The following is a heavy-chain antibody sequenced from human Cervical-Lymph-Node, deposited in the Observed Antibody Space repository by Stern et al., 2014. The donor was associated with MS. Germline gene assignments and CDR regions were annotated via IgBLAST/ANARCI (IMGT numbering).Heavy chain of an antibody. D-gene: IGHD4-17*01. Sequence: VQLVESGPGLVKPSQTLSLTCTVSGGSISSGGYYWSWIRQHPGKGLEWIGYIYYSGITYYNPSLKSRVTISVDTSKNQFSLKLSSVTAADTAVYYCARVENDYGEDTGGDFDYWGQGTLVTVSS. CDR1: GGSISSGGYY. V-gene: IGHV4-31*03. J-gene: IGHJ4*02. CDR3: ARVENDYGEDTGGDFDY. CDR2: IYYSGIT.